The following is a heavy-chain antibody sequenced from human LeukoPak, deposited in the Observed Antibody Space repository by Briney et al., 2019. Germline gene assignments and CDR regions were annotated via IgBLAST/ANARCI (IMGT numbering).Heavy chain of an antibody. Sequence: GASVKVSCKASRGTFSSYAISWVRQAPGQGLEWMGWISAYNGNTNYAQKLQGRVTMTTDTSTSTAYMELRSLRSDDMAVYYCARDWSAGAGGATIKSSCFDPWGQGTLFTVSS. CDR2: ISAYNGNT. D-gene: IGHD5-12*01. CDR3: ARDWSAGAGGATIKSSCFDP. V-gene: IGHV1-18*03. J-gene: IGHJ5*02. CDR1: RGTFSSYA.